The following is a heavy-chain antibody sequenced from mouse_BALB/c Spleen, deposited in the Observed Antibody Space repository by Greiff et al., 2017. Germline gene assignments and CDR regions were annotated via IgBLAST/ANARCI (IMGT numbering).Heavy chain of an antibody. CDR1: GFTFSSYG. CDR2: ISSGGSYT. V-gene: IGHV5-6*01. Sequence: EVKLMESGGDLVKPGGSLKLSCAASGFTFSSYGMSWVRQTPDKRLEWVATISSGGSYTYYPDSVKGRFTISRDNAKNTLYLQMSSLKSEDTAMYYSAREGVMENWGKGKSDTASP. CDR3: AREGVMEN. J-gene: IGHJ4*01.